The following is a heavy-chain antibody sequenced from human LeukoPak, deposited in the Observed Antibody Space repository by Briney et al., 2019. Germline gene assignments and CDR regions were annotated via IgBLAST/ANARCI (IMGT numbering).Heavy chain of an antibody. D-gene: IGHD3-22*01. V-gene: IGHV4-39*01. CDR3: ARRTYYYDSSGYYPIYYFDY. J-gene: IGHJ4*02. CDR1: GGSISSSSYY. Sequence: SETLSLTCTVSGGSISSSSYYWGWIRQPPGKGLEWIGSIYYSGSTYYNPSLKSRVTISVDTSKNQFSLKLSSVTAADTAVYYCARRTYYYDSSGYYPIYYFDYWGQGTLVTVSS. CDR2: IYYSGST.